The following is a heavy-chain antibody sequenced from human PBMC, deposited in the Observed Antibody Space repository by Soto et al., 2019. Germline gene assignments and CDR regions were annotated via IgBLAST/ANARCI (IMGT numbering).Heavy chain of an antibody. CDR3: AKGPPPPYSSTWYYFDS. V-gene: IGHV3-23*01. D-gene: IGHD6-13*01. Sequence: GGSLRLSCSASGFTFSSYAMSWVRQAPGKGLESVSAISGSGGSTYYADSVKGRFTISRDNSKNTLYLQMDSLRAEDTAVYYCAKGPPPPYSSTWYYFDSWGQGILVTVSS. CDR2: ISGSGGST. J-gene: IGHJ4*02. CDR1: GFTFSSYA.